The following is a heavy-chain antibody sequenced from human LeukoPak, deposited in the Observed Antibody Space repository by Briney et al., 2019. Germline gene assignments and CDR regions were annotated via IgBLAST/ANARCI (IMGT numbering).Heavy chain of an antibody. Sequence: KSSETLSLTCTVYGGSFSGYYWSWIRQPPGKGLEWIGEINHSGSTNYNPSLKSRVTISVDTSKNQFSLKLSSVTAADTAVYYCARGILGIFGGLGFDYWGQGTLVTVSS. J-gene: IGHJ4*02. V-gene: IGHV4-34*01. D-gene: IGHD3-3*01. CDR3: ARGILGIFGGLGFDY. CDR1: GGSFSGYY. CDR2: INHSGST.